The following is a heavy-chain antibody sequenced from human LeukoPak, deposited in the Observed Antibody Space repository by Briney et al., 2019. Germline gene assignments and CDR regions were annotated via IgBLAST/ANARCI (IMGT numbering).Heavy chain of an antibody. D-gene: IGHD5-24*01. V-gene: IGHV3-9*01. CDR2: ISWNSGSI. J-gene: IGHJ3*02. CDR3: ANGEMATITAAFDI. CDR1: GFTFDDYA. Sequence: GRPLRLSCAASGFTFDDYAMHWVRQAPGKGLEWVSGISWNSGSIGYADSVKGRFTISRDNAKNSLYLQMNSLRAEDTALYYCANGEMATITAAFDIWGQGTMVTVSS.